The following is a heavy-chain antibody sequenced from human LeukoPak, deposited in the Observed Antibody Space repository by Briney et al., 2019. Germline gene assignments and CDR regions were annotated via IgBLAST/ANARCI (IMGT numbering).Heavy chain of an antibody. CDR3: AKSGGVRFDP. CDR2: ISSGGGST. J-gene: IGHJ5*02. CDR1: GFTFSRYG. V-gene: IGHV3-23*01. Sequence: GGSLRLSCVVSGFTFSRYGMSWVRQAPGTALEWVSGISSGGGSTYYADSVKGRFTISRDNSKNTLYLQMNSLRGEDTAVYYCAKSGGVRFDPWGQGTLVTVSS. D-gene: IGHD3-16*01.